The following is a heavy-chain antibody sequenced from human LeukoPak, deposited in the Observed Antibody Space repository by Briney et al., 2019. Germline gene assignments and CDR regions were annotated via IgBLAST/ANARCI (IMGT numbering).Heavy chain of an antibody. CDR2: IYYGGST. CDR3: ARLRGYCYDHIDY. V-gene: IGHV4-39*01. Sequence: PSETLSLTCTVSGGSISSVGYYWCCIRQPPGKGLECIGSIYYGGSTYYNPSLKSRVTILVDTSKNQFSLKLSSVTAADTAVYYCARLRGYCYDHIDYWGQGTLVTVSS. J-gene: IGHJ4*02. D-gene: IGHD5-18*01. CDR1: GGSISSVGYY.